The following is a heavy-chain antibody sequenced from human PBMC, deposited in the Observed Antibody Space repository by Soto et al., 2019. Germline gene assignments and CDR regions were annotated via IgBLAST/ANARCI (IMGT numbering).Heavy chain of an antibody. D-gene: IGHD3-10*01. CDR3: ASTQYYYGSGSWMQYYGMDV. V-gene: IGHV4-61*01. Sequence: NPSETLSLTCTVSGGSVSSGSYYWSWIRQPPGKGLEWIGYIYYSGSTNYNPSLKSRVTISVDTSKNQFSLKLSSVTAADTAVYYCASTQYYYGSGSWMQYYGMDVWGQGTTVTVSS. CDR2: IYYSGST. J-gene: IGHJ6*02. CDR1: GGSVSSGSYY.